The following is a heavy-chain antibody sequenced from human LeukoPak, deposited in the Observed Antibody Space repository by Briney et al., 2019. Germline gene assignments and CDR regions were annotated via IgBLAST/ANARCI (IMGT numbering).Heavy chain of an antibody. V-gene: IGHV3-23*01. Sequence: TGGSLRLSCAASGFTFNTYAMSWVRQAPGKGLEWVSSISGGDVTTSYADSVKGRFIISRDNSKNTLYLDMDSLRAEDTAMYYCTKPSGRVRGWYFDLWGRGTMVTVSS. CDR2: ISGGDVTT. J-gene: IGHJ2*01. CDR1: GFTFNTYA. D-gene: IGHD3-10*02. CDR3: TKPSGRVRGWYFDL.